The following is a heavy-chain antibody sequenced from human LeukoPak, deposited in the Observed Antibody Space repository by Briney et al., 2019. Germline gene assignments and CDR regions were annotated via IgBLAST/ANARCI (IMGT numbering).Heavy chain of an antibody. V-gene: IGHV3-30*04. D-gene: IGHD4-17*01. CDR3: ARDSYGADY. Sequence: PGRSLRLSCAASGFTFSNYAMHWVRQAPDKGLAWVAVISYDGSNKYFADSVKGRFTISRDNSKNTLYLQMNSLRAEDTAVYYCARDSYGADYWGQGTLVTVSP. CDR2: ISYDGSNK. J-gene: IGHJ4*02. CDR1: GFTFSNYA.